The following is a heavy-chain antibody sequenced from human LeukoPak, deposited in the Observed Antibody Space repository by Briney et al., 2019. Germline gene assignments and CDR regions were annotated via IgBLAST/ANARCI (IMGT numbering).Heavy chain of an antibody. D-gene: IGHD1-1*01. CDR2: ISWNGISS. J-gene: IGHJ4*02. CDR3: AKDGTSGTQGGCLDY. V-gene: IGHV3-43*01. Sequence: PGGSLRLSCAASGFIFDDFTMHWVRQAPGKGLEWVSLISWNGISSYYADSVKGRFTISRDNSKNSLYLQMNSLTTEDTALYYCAKDGTSGTQGGCLDYWGQGTLVTVSS. CDR1: GFIFDDFT.